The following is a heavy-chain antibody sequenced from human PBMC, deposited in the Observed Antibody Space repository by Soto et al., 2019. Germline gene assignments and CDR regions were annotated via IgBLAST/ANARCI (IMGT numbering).Heavy chain of an antibody. CDR3: ARGGVGGYYGSGRLNWFDP. CDR2: IIPIFGTA. V-gene: IGHV1-69*06. J-gene: IGHJ5*02. Sequence: QVQLVQSGAEVKKPGSSVKVSCKASGGTFSSYAISWVRQAPGQGLEWMGGIIPIFGTANYAQKFQGRVTITADKSTSTAYMEGGGLRSEDRAVFYCARGGVGGYYGSGRLNWFDPWGQGTLVTVSS. CDR1: GGTFSSYA. D-gene: IGHD3-10*01.